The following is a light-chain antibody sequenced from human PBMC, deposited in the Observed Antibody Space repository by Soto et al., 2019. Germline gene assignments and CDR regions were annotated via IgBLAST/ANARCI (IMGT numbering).Light chain of an antibody. J-gene: IGKJ4*01. V-gene: IGKV3-11*01. Sequence: EIVLTQSPATLSLSPGERATLSCRASQSVSSYLAWYQQKPGQAPRLLIYDASNRATGIPARFSGSGSGTDFTLTISSREPEDFAVYYCQQRSNWSLTLGGGTKVEIK. CDR1: QSVSSY. CDR2: DAS. CDR3: QQRSNWSLT.